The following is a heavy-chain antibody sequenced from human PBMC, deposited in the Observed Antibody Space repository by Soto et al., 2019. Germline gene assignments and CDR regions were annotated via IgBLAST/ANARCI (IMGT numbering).Heavy chain of an antibody. V-gene: IGHV4-38-2*01. D-gene: IGHD3-10*01. Sequence: SETLSLTCAVSGYSIGSGYYWGWIRQSPGKGLEWIGTIFHSGSTYHNPSLRSRVTISLDTSNNQFSLRLTGVTAADTAVYYCAGGLEFNGMDVWGQGTTVTVSS. CDR2: IFHSGST. CDR1: GYSIGSGYY. CDR3: AGGLEFNGMDV. J-gene: IGHJ6*02.